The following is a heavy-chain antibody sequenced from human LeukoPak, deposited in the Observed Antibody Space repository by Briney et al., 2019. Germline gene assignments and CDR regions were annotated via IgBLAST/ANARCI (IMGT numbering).Heavy chain of an antibody. D-gene: IGHD6-19*01. CDR2: IRYDGSNK. J-gene: IGHJ6*02. Sequence: GGSLRLSCAASGFTFSSYGMHWVRQAPGKGLEWVAFIRYDGSNKYYADSVKGRFTISRDNSKNTLYLQMHSLRAEDTAVYYCAKEEEAVAALPVYGMDVWGQGTTVTVSS. CDR1: GFTFSSYG. V-gene: IGHV3-30*02. CDR3: AKEEEAVAALPVYGMDV.